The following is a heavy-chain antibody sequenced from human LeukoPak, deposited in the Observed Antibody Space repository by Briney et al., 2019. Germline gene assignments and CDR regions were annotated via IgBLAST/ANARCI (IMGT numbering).Heavy chain of an antibody. CDR2: IKQDGSEK. D-gene: IGHD3-22*01. V-gene: IGHV3-7*03. CDR1: GFTLSSYW. J-gene: IGHJ4*02. CDR3: AGTYYYDSSGYYPGPPIDY. Sequence: PGGSLRLSCAASGFTLSSYWMSWVRQAPGKGLEWVANIKQDGSEKYYVDSVKGRFTISRDNARNSLYLQMNSLRSEDTAVYYCAGTYYYDSSGYYPGPPIDYWGQGTLVTVSS.